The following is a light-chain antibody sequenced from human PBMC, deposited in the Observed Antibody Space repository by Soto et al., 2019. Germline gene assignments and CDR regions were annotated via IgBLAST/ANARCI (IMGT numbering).Light chain of an antibody. V-gene: IGKV3-20*01. CDR2: GAS. Sequence: EIVLTQSPGTLSLSPGERATLSCRASQSVSSSYLAWYQQKPGKATRLLIYGASSRATGIPDRFSGSGSGTDFTLTISRLEPEDFAVYDCQQYGSSPPWTFGQGTKVEIK. CDR1: QSVSSSY. J-gene: IGKJ1*01. CDR3: QQYGSSPPWT.